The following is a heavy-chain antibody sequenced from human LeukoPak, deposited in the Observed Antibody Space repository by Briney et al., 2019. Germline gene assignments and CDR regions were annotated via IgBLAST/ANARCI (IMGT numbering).Heavy chain of an antibody. V-gene: IGHV3-23*01. CDR2: INNSGGRT. J-gene: IGHJ4*02. D-gene: IGHD6-6*01. CDR3: AAMGSAID. Sequence: GGSLRLSCAASGFTFSKYDMSWVRQGPGKGPEWVSGINNSGGRTYYADSVKGRFTISRDNSKNTLYLQMNSLRAEDTAVYHCAAMGSAIDWGQGTLVTVSS. CDR1: GFTFSKYD.